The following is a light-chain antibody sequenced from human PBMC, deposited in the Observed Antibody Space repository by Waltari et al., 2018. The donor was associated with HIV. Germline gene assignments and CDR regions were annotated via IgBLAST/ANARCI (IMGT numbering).Light chain of an antibody. V-gene: IGLV2-14*01. CDR2: DVS. CDR1: SSDVGGYKS. J-gene: IGLJ2*01. Sequence: QSALTQPASVSGSPGQSITISCTGTSSDVGGYKSVSWYQQHPGKAPKLMIYDVSYRPSGVSNRFSGSKSGNTASLTISGLQAEDEADYYCSSYTSSSTLYVVFGGGTKLTVL. CDR3: SSYTSSSTLYVV.